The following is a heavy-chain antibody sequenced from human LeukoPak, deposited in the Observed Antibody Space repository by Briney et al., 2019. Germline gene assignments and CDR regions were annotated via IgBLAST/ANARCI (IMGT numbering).Heavy chain of an antibody. CDR3: TRDPRRLDY. CDR1: GFTFSSYG. V-gene: IGHV3-30*02. J-gene: IGHJ4*02. Sequence: GGSLRLSCAASGFTFSSYGMHWVRQAPGKGLEWVAFIRYDGSNKYYADSVKGRFTISRDNAKNSLYLQMNSLRAEDTAVYYCTRDPRRLDYWGQGTLVTVSS. CDR2: IRYDGSNK.